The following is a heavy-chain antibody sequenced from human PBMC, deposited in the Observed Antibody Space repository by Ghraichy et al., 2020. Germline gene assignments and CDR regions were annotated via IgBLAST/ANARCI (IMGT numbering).Heavy chain of an antibody. J-gene: IGHJ4*02. CDR2: IKQDGSEK. V-gene: IGHV3-7*01. Sequence: LSLTCVASGFTFSSYWMSWVRQAPGKGLEWVANIKQDGSEKDYVDSVKGRFTISRDNAKNSLYLQMNSLRAEDTAVYCARVGSGWFFDYWGQGTLVTVSS. CDR1: GFTFSSYW. CDR3: ARVGSGWFFDY. D-gene: IGHD6-19*01.